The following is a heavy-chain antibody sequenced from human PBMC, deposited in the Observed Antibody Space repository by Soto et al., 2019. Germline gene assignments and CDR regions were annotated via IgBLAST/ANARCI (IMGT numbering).Heavy chain of an antibody. Sequence: PGGSLRLSCAASGFTFSSYGMHWVRQAPGKGLEWVAVIWYDGSNKYYADSVKGRFTISRDNSKNTLYLQMNSLRAEDTAVYYCARDQVAVAGTPPWYYGMDVWGQGTTVTVSS. CDR2: IWYDGSNK. V-gene: IGHV3-33*01. J-gene: IGHJ6*02. D-gene: IGHD6-19*01. CDR1: GFTFSSYG. CDR3: ARDQVAVAGTPPWYYGMDV.